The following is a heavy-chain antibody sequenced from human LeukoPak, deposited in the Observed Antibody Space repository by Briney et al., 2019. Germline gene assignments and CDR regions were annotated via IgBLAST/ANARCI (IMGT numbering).Heavy chain of an antibody. CDR2: IRSKAYGVTT. CDR3: TRLGPVSYFDY. V-gene: IGHV3-49*04. CDR1: GFTFGDYA. D-gene: IGHD3/OR15-3a*01. Sequence: GSLILSCPASGFTFGDYAMSWVRQAPGKGLEWVGFIRSKAYGVTTEYAASVKGRFTISRDDSKSIAYLQMNSLKTEDTAVYYCTRLGPVSYFDYWGQGTLVTVSS. J-gene: IGHJ4*02.